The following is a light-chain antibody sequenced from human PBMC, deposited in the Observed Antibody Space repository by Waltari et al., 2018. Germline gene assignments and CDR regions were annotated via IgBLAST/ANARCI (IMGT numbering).Light chain of an antibody. J-gene: IGLJ1*01. V-gene: IGLV2-8*01. Sequence: QSALTQPPFASGSPGQSVTISCAGTRNDVGGHNFVSWYQQHPGKAPKLMIFEVKQRPSGFPDRFSGSKSGNTASLTVSGLQAEDEADYYCCSYAGSNYFYVFGTGTKVTVL. CDR1: RNDVGGHNF. CDR3: CSYAGSNYFYV. CDR2: EVK.